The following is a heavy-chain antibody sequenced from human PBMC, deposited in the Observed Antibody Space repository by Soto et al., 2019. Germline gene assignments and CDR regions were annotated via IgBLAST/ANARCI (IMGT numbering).Heavy chain of an antibody. J-gene: IGHJ4*02. CDR3: ARDAGSSWSTYYFDY. CDR1: GFTFSSYW. V-gene: IGHV3-7*05. CDR2: IKQDGSEK. D-gene: IGHD6-13*01. Sequence: GGSLRLSCAASGFTFSSYWMSWVRQAPGKGLEWVANIKQDGSEKYYVDSVKGRFTISRDNAKNSLYLQMNSLRAEDTAVYYCARDAGSSWSTYYFDYWGQGTLVTVSS.